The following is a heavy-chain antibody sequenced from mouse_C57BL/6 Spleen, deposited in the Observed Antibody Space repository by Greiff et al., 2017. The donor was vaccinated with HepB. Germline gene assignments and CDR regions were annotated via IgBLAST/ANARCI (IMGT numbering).Heavy chain of an antibody. CDR2: INYDGSST. CDR1: GFTFSDYY. J-gene: IGHJ4*01. V-gene: IGHV5-16*01. CDR3: AREGVYAMDY. Sequence: EVQVVESEGGLVQPGSSMKLSCTASGFTFSDYYMAWVRQVPEKGLEWVANINYDGSSTYYLDSLKSRFIISRDNAKNILYLQMSSLKSEDTATYYCAREGVYAMDYWGQGTSVTVSS.